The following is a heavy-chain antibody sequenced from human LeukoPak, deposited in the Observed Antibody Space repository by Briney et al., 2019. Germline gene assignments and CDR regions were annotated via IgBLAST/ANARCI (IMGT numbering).Heavy chain of an antibody. D-gene: IGHD3-22*01. Sequence: TGGSLRLXCAASGFTFSSYAMSWVRQAPGKELEWVSAISGSGGSTYYADSVKGRFTISRDNSKNTLYLQMNSLRAEDTAVYYCAKGSDYDSSGYSPYFDYWGQGTLVTVSS. CDR1: GFTFSSYA. CDR2: ISGSGGST. CDR3: AKGSDYDSSGYSPYFDY. V-gene: IGHV3-23*01. J-gene: IGHJ4*02.